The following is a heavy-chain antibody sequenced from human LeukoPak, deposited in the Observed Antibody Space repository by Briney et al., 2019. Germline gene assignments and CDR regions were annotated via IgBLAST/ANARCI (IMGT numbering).Heavy chain of an antibody. CDR3: AKDIRAIVVVATTPDY. D-gene: IGHD2-15*01. Sequence: GGSLRLSCAASGFTFSSYGMHWVRQAPGKGLEWVAVIWYDGSNKYYADSVKGRFTISRDNSKNTLYLQMNSLRAEDTAVYYCAKDIRAIVVVATTPDYWGQGTLVTVSS. CDR2: IWYDGSNK. V-gene: IGHV3-30*02. J-gene: IGHJ4*02. CDR1: GFTFSSYG.